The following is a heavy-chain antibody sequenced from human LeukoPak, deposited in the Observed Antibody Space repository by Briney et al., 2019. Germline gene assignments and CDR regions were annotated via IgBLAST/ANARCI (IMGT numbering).Heavy chain of an antibody. Sequence: PGGSLRLSCAASGFTISSYWMSWVRQAPGKGLERVSNIKQDGSEKYYVDSVKGRFTISRDNAKNSLYLQMNSLRAEDTAVYYCARDGWYCSSTSCSGYFDYWGQGTLVTVSS. D-gene: IGHD2-2*01. CDR3: ARDGWYCSSTSCSGYFDY. V-gene: IGHV3-7*01. J-gene: IGHJ4*02. CDR1: GFTISSYW. CDR2: IKQDGSEK.